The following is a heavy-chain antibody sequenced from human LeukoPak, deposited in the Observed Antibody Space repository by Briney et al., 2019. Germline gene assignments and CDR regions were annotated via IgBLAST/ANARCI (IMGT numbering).Heavy chain of an antibody. J-gene: IGHJ4*02. CDR1: GYSISSGYY. D-gene: IGHD3-10*01. Sequence: SETLSLTCTVSGYSISSGYYWGWIRQPPGKGLEWIGSIYHSGSTYYNPSLKSRVTISVDTSKNQFSLKLSSVTAADTAVYYCAGVRGRDYFDYWGQGTLVTVSS. V-gene: IGHV4-38-2*02. CDR2: IYHSGST. CDR3: AGVRGRDYFDY.